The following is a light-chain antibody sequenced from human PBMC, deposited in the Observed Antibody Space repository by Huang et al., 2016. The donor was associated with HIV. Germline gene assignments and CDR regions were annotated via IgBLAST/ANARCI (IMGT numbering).Light chain of an antibody. V-gene: IGKV1-12*01. CDR1: QVISRG. CDR2: DAS. CDR3: QQANSFPPT. J-gene: IGKJ4*01. Sequence: DIQMTQSPSSVSVSVGDRVTITCRSSQVISRGLAWYHQKPGKAPKLLIHDASSLQSGVPSRFSGSGSGTDFTLTISSLQPEDIATYYCQQANSFPPTFGGGTKVEIK.